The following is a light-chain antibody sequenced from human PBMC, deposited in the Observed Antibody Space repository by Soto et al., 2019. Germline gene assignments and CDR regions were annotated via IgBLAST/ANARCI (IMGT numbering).Light chain of an antibody. Sequence: EIVLTQSPGTLSLSPGERATLSCRASQTVRNNYLAWYQQKPGQAPRLLIYDASSRATGIPDRFSGGGSGTDFTLTISRLEPEDFAVYCCQQFSSYPLTFGGGTKVDI. CDR1: QTVRNNY. V-gene: IGKV3-20*01. J-gene: IGKJ4*01. CDR3: QQFSSYPLT. CDR2: DAS.